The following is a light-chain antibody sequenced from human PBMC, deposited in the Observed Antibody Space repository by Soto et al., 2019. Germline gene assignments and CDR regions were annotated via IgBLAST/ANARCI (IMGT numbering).Light chain of an antibody. CDR1: SSDVGSYNF. Sequence: QSALTQPASVSGSPGQSITISCTATSSDVGSYNFVSWYQQHPGKAPKLMIYEGSKRPSGVSNRFSGSKSGNTASLTISGLQAEDEADYYCCSYAVSSTLDVFGTGTKLTVL. J-gene: IGLJ1*01. CDR2: EGS. V-gene: IGLV2-23*01. CDR3: CSYAVSSTLDV.